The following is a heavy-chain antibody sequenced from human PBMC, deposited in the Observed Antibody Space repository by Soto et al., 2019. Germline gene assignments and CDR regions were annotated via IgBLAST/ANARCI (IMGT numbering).Heavy chain of an antibody. Sequence: GGSPKLSLSAPWFPFPRYSIKWVPPVPGKGLEWVSSISSTTNYIYYGDSMKGRFTVSRDNAKNSLYLEMNSLRAEDTAVYYCARESEDLTSNFDYWGQGTLVTVSS. CDR2: ISSTTNYI. J-gene: IGHJ4*02. V-gene: IGHV3-21*06. CDR3: ARESEDLTSNFDY. CDR1: WFPFPRYS.